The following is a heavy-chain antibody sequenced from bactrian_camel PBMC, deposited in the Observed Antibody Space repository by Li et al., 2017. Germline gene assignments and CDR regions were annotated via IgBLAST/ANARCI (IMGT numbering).Heavy chain of an antibody. D-gene: IGHD1*01. CDR1: GLDFSNNW. J-gene: IGHJ4*01. CDR2: IYTGDGST. V-gene: IGHV3S6*01. Sequence: HVQLVESGGGSVQPGGSLRLSCAASGLDFSNNWMHWVRQAPGKGLQWVSSIYTGDGSTNSADSVKGRFTISRDNAEHRLFLQLNDLKLEDTATYYCSQGKFGGGAGESSMPPPRSQGTQVTVS.